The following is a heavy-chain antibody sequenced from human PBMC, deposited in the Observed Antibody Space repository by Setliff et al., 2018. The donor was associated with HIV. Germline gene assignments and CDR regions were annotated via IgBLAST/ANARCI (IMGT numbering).Heavy chain of an antibody. CDR2: ISYDGSKK. D-gene: IGHD1-26*01. Sequence: GGSLRLSCAASGFTFSRYGMHWVRQAPGKGLEWVAFISYDGSKKYDADFVKGRFTISRDNSKNTLYLQMNSLRAEDTAVYYCARDGGSYYGYYYGMDVWGQGTTVTVSS. J-gene: IGHJ6*02. CDR1: GFTFSRYG. V-gene: IGHV3-30*04. CDR3: ARDGGSYYGYYYGMDV.